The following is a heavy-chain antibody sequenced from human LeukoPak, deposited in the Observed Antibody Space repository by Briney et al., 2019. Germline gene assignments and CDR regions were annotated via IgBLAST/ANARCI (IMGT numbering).Heavy chain of an antibody. CDR1: GFTFSSYW. V-gene: IGHV3-21*01. CDR3: ARGDKSSGWYFLDY. D-gene: IGHD6-19*01. J-gene: IGHJ4*02. Sequence: PGGSLRLSCAVSGFTFSSYWMNWVRQAPGKGLEWVSSISSSSHIYYTDSVKGRFTISRDNAKTSLNLQVNSLRAEDTAVYYCARGDKSSGWYFLDYWGRGTLVTVSS. CDR2: ISSSSHI.